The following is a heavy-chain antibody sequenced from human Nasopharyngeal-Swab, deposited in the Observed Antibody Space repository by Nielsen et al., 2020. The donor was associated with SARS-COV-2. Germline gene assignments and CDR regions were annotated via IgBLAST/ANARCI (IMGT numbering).Heavy chain of an antibody. CDR3: AKTHDRHIISYYFDY. D-gene: IGHD3-16*02. Sequence: LKISCAVSGFSFSSYVMSWVRQLQGKGLEWVSASRNSGGGTYSADSVKGRFTISRDSSKNTLYLQMNSLRAEDTAVYYCAKTHDRHIISYYFDYWGQGALVTVSS. J-gene: IGHJ4*02. CDR1: GFSFSSYV. V-gene: IGHV3-23*01. CDR2: SRNSGGGT.